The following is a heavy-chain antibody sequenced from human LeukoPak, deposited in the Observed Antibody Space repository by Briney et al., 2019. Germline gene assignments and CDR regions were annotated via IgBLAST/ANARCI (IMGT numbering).Heavy chain of an antibody. D-gene: IGHD3-22*01. CDR2: ISAYNGNT. CDR3: AREPSRHYYDSSGSAFDI. J-gene: IGHJ3*02. V-gene: IGHV1-18*01. CDR1: GGTFSSYA. Sequence: GASVKVSCKASGGTFSSYAISWVRQAPGQGLEWMGWISAYNGNTNYAQKLQGRVTMTTDTSTSTAYMELRSLRSDDTAVYYCAREPSRHYYDSSGSAFDIWGQGTMVTVSS.